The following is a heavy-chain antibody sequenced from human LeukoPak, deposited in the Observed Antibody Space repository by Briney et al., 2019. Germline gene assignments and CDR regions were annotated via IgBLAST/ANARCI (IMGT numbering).Heavy chain of an antibody. J-gene: IGHJ4*02. CDR3: GRRFAVSSGFDL. D-gene: IGHD3-3*01. CDR2: FYGGGTT. V-gene: IGHV3-66*02. Sequence: GGSLRLSCAASGFTVSSTYMTWARQPPGKGLERVSVFYGGGTTYYADSVKGRFTISRDISKNTLYLQMSSLRDEDTAVYYCGRRFAVSSGFDLWGQGTLVTVSS. CDR1: GFTVSSTY.